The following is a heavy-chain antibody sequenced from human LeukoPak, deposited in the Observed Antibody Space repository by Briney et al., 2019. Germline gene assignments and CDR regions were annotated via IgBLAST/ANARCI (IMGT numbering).Heavy chain of an antibody. CDR1: GYTFTAYY. CDR2: INPNSGDT. CDR3: ACWGGGNQGH. V-gene: IGHV1-2*06. Sequence: ASVKVSCKASGYTFTAYYMHWVRQAPGQGLEWMGRINPNSGDTIYAQNFQGRVTVTRDTSISTAYMELSRLRSDDTAVYYCACWGGGNQGHWGQGTLVTVSS. D-gene: IGHD4-23*01. J-gene: IGHJ4*02.